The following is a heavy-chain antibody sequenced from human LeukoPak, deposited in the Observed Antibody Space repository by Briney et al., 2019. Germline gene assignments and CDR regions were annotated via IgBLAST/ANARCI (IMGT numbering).Heavy chain of an antibody. D-gene: IGHD3-3*01. CDR1: GYTFTSYD. CDR2: MNPNSGNT. Sequence: ASVKVPCKASGYTFTSYDINWVRQATGQGLEWMGWMNPNSGNTGYAQKVQGRVTITRNTSISTAYMELSSLRSEGTAVYYCARGSRYDFWSGYYTSLDYWGQGTLVTVSS. J-gene: IGHJ4*02. CDR3: ARGSRYDFWSGYYTSLDY. V-gene: IGHV1-8*03.